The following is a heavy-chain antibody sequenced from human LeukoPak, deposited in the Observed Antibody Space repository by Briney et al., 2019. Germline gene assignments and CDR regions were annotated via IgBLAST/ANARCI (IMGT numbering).Heavy chain of an antibody. Sequence: ASVKVSCTASGGTFSSYAISWVRQAPGQGLEWMGGIIPIFGTANYAQKFQGRVTITADESTSTAYMELSRLRSEDTAVYYCARGSSRGYAFDIWGQGTMVTVSS. D-gene: IGHD6-13*01. J-gene: IGHJ3*02. CDR2: IIPIFGTA. CDR3: ARGSSRGYAFDI. CDR1: GGTFSSYA. V-gene: IGHV1-69*01.